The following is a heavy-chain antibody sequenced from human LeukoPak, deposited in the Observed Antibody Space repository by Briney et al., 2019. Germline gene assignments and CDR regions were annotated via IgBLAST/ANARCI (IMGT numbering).Heavy chain of an antibody. Sequence: PSETLSLTCTVSGGSISSYYWSWIRQPPGKGLEGIGYIYYSGSTNYNPSLKGRVTISVDTSKNQFSLKLSSVTAADTAVYYCARVFCSGGSCFDYWGQGTLVTVSS. CDR1: GGSISSYY. J-gene: IGHJ4*02. CDR2: IYYSGST. CDR3: ARVFCSGGSCFDY. V-gene: IGHV4-59*08. D-gene: IGHD2-15*01.